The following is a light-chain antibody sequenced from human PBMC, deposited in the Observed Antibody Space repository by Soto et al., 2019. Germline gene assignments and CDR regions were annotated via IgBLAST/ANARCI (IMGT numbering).Light chain of an antibody. V-gene: IGKV3-11*01. J-gene: IGKJ5*01. Sequence: EIVMTQSPATLSVSPGERASLSCRASQSVSSYLAWYQQKPGQAPRLLIYDASNRATGIPARFSGSGSGTDFTLTISRLEPEDFAVYYCQEHASIFGQGTRLEI. CDR3: QEHASI. CDR1: QSVSSY. CDR2: DAS.